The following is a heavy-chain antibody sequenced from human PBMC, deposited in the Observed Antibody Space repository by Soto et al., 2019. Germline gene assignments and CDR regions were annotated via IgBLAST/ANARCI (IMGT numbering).Heavy chain of an antibody. CDR3: AKGRSSSWYDYGMDV. D-gene: IGHD6-13*01. J-gene: IGHJ6*02. V-gene: IGHV3-30*18. CDR2: ISYDEKNK. Sequence: GGSLRLSCAASGFTFSSYGMHWVRQAPGKGLEWVAVISYDEKNKYHADSVKGRFTISRDNSKNTLSLQMNSLRGDDTAVYYCAKGRSSSWYDYGMDVWGQGTMVTVSS. CDR1: GFTFSSYG.